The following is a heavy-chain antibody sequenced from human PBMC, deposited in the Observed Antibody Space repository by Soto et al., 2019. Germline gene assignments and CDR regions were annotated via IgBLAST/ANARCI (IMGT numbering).Heavy chain of an antibody. CDR2: IYWDDDK. CDR1: GFSLTTTGLG. V-gene: IGHV2-5*02. CDR3: AHRTSDYDSSGLAFDY. J-gene: IGHJ4*02. Sequence: SGPTLVNPTQTLTLTCTFSGFSLTTTGLGVGWIRQPPGKAPEWLALIYWDDDKRYSPSLKSRLTVTKDTSKNQVVLTMTNMDPVDTATYYCAHRTSDYDSSGLAFDYWSQGTLVTVSS. D-gene: IGHD3-22*01.